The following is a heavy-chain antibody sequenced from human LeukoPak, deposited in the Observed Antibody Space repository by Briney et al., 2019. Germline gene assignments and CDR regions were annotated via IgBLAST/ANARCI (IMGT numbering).Heavy chain of an antibody. CDR1: GYTFTSNY. CDR3: ARDQEGFDY. CDR2: IYPRDGST. Sequence: ASVNVSCKASGYTFTSNYIHWVRQAPGQGLEWMGMIYPRDGSTSYAQKFQGRVTVTSDTSTSTVHMELSGLRSEDTAVYYCARDQEGFDYWGQGTLVTVSS. J-gene: IGHJ4*02. V-gene: IGHV1-46*01.